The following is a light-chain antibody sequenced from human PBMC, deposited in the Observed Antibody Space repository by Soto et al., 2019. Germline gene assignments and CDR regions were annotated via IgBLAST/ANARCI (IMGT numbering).Light chain of an antibody. Sequence: QSVLTQPASVSGSPGQSITVSCTGTSSDIGGYNYVSWYQQHPGKAPKLMVYEVTNRPSGVSDRFSGSKSGNTASLTISGLQADDEGYYYCSSYTNRSTLYVFGTGTKVTVL. J-gene: IGLJ1*01. V-gene: IGLV2-14*01. CDR1: SSDIGGYNY. CDR3: SSYTNRSTLYV. CDR2: EVT.